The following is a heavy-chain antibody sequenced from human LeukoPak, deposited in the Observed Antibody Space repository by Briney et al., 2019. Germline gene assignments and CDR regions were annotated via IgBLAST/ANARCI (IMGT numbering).Heavy chain of an antibody. CDR1: GGSISSSSYY. J-gene: IGHJ4*02. CDR2: ICTSGST. V-gene: IGHV4-61*02. CDR3: ARAPNDYYDSSSFDY. Sequence: PSETLSLTCTVSGGSISSSSYYWGWIRQPAGKGLEWIGRICTSGSTNYNPSLKSRVTMSVDTSKNQFSLKLSSVTAADTAVYYCARAPNDYYDSSSFDYWGQGTLVTVSS. D-gene: IGHD3-22*01.